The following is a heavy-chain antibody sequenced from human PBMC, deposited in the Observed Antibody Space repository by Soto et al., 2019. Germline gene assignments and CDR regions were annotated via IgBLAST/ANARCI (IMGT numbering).Heavy chain of an antibody. J-gene: IGHJ5*02. V-gene: IGHV4-39*01. CDR1: GDSITTNGYY. D-gene: IGHD3-10*01. CDR3: ARAVSPYFGTWFDP. Sequence: PSETLSLTCSVSGDSITTNGYYWGWIRQPPGKGLQWIGNVYWTGSTFSHPSLTSRVFISVDTSKNEFSLRLTSVTAADTAVYYCARAVSPYFGTWFDPWGQGTLVTVSS. CDR2: VYWTGST.